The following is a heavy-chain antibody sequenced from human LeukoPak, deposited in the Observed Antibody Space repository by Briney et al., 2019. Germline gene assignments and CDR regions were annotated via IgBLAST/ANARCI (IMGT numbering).Heavy chain of an antibody. CDR3: ARSMGARRAFDI. CDR1: GFTFSSYA. CDR2: ISGSGGST. J-gene: IGHJ3*02. V-gene: IGHV3-23*01. Sequence: GGSLRLSCAASGFTFSSYAVSWVRQAPGKGLEWVSVISGSGGSTYYADSVKGRFTISRDNSKNTLYLQMNSLRAEDTAVYYCARSMGARRAFDIWGQGTIVTVSS. D-gene: IGHD1-26*01.